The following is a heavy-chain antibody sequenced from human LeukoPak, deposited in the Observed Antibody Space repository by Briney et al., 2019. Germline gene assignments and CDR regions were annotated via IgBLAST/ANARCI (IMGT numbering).Heavy chain of an antibody. D-gene: IGHD3-22*01. Sequence: GGSLRLSCAASGFTFSSHWMTWVRQSPGKGLEWVATIKQDVNEKYYVDSVKGRFTISRDNAKNSLYLQMNSLRAEDTAVYYCARNLYYYDSSGYYYYWGQGTLVTVSS. CDR3: ARNLYYYDSSGYYYY. CDR1: GFTFSSHW. J-gene: IGHJ4*02. CDR2: IKQDVNEK. V-gene: IGHV3-7*01.